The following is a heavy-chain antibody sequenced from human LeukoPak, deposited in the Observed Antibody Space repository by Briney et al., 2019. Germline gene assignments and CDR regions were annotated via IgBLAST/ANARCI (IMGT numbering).Heavy chain of an antibody. CDR3: ASRPDQHLLYYFDY. V-gene: IGHV1-2*02. CDR2: INPNSGGT. CDR1: GYTFTGYY. D-gene: IGHD2-15*01. J-gene: IGHJ4*02. Sequence: ASVKFSCKASGYTFTGYYMHWVRQAPGQGLEWMGWINPNSGGTKYAQKFQGRVTMTSDASIGTAYMELSSLRSDDTAVYYCASRPDQHLLYYFDYWGQGALVTVSS.